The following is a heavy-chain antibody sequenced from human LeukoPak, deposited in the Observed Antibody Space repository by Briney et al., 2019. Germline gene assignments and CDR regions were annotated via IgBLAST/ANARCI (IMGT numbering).Heavy chain of an antibody. Sequence: PGGPLRLSCAASGFTVSSNYMSWVRQAPGKRLEWVSVIFSGGSTYYADSVKGRFTISRDNSKNTLYLQMNSLRAEDTAVYYCARENPGGGIGYWGQGTLVTVSS. CDR2: IFSGGST. D-gene: IGHD1-14*01. CDR3: ARENPGGGIGY. V-gene: IGHV3-53*01. J-gene: IGHJ4*02. CDR1: GFTVSSNY.